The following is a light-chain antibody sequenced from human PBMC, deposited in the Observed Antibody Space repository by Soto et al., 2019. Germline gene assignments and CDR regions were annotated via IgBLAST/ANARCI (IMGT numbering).Light chain of an antibody. CDR1: QSFSSSY. CDR2: GAS. J-gene: IGKJ5*01. CDR3: QQYGTSPIT. Sequence: EIVLTQSPGTLSLSPGERATLTCRASQSFSSSYLVWYQQKPGQAPRLLIYGASNRATGIPERFSGSGSGTDFTLTISSLEPEDFAVYYCQQYGTSPITFGQGTRLEIK. V-gene: IGKV3-20*01.